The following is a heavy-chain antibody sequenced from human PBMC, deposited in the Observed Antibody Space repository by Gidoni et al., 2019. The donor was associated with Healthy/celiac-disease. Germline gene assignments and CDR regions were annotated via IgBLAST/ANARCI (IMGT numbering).Heavy chain of an antibody. D-gene: IGHD3-16*01. Sequence: EVQLLESGGGLVQPGGSLRLSCAASGFTFLSYAMRGVRQAPGKGLGWVSAIGGSGGSTYYADSVKGGFTISRDNSKNTLYLQMNSLRAEDTAVFYCAKGGVLLGSKQLDYWGQGTLVTVSS. J-gene: IGHJ4*02. CDR1: GFTFLSYA. V-gene: IGHV3-23*01. CDR3: AKGGVLLGSKQLDY. CDR2: IGGSGGST.